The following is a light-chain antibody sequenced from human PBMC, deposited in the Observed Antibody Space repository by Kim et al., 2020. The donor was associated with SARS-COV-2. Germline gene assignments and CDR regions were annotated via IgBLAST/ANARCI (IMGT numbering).Light chain of an antibody. CDR1: QSVGSS. J-gene: IGKJ1*01. CDR3: QQYNNWPPWT. V-gene: IGKV3-15*01. Sequence: EVVLTQSPATLSVSPGKRATLTCRASQSVGSSLAWYQQKPGQPPRLLISGASTRATGVPARFSGSGSGADFTLTISSLQSEDFAVYYCQQYNNWPPWTFGQGTKVDIK. CDR2: GAS.